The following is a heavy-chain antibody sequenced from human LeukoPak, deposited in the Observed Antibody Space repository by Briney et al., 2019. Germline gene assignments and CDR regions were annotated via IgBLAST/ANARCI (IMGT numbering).Heavy chain of an antibody. CDR2: IYYSGST. V-gene: IGHV4-59*01. CDR3: ARSCSGGSCYRDTFDY. CDR1: GGSISSYY. J-gene: IGHJ4*02. D-gene: IGHD2-15*01. Sequence: SQTLSLTCTVSGGSISSYYWSWIRQPPGKGLEWIGYIYYSGSTNYNPSLKSRVTISVDTSKNQFSLKLSSVTAADTAVYYCARSCSGGSCYRDTFDYWGQGTLVTVSS.